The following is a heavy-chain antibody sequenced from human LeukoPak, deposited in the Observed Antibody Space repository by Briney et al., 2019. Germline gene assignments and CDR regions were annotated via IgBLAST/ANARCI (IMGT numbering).Heavy chain of an antibody. D-gene: IGHD3-10*01. Sequence: ASVKVSCKASGYTFTNYGISWVRQAPGQGLEWMGWISAYNGNTNYAQKFQGRVNMTTDTSTTTAYMELRSLRSDDTAVHYCATLGAAMVRGAADPNNWFDPWGQGTLVTVSS. CDR1: GYTFTNYG. J-gene: IGHJ5*02. CDR2: ISAYNGNT. CDR3: ATLGAAMVRGAADPNNWFDP. V-gene: IGHV1-18*01.